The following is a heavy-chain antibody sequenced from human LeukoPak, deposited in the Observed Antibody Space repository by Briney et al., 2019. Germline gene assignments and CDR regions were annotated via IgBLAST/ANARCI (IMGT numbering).Heavy chain of an antibody. Sequence: PGGSLRLSCAASGFTFSSYAMSWVRQAPGKGLEWVSAISGSGGSTYYADSVKGRFTISRDNSKNTLYLQMNSLRAEDTAVYYCTRDRRGYHYFDYWGQGTLVTVSS. CDR2: ISGSGGST. J-gene: IGHJ4*02. CDR1: GFTFSSYA. D-gene: IGHD1-1*01. CDR3: TRDRRGYHYFDY. V-gene: IGHV3-23*01.